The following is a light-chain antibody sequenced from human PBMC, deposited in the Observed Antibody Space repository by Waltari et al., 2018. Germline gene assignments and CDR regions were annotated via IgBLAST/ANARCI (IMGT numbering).Light chain of an antibody. V-gene: IGKV1-8*01. J-gene: IGKJ1*01. Sequence: AIRITQSPSSPAASAADSVTITCRESQSVSSYLAWYQQKPGKAPKVLIYAASTLQSGVPARFSGSGSGTDFTLTISCLQSEDFAIYYCQQYYSNPATFGQGTKVEIK. CDR2: AAS. CDR1: QSVSSY. CDR3: QQYYSNPAT.